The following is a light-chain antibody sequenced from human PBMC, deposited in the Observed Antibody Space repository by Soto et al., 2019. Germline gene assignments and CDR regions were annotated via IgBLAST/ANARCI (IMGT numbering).Light chain of an antibody. J-gene: IGKJ5*01. Sequence: DIQLTQSPSFLSPSIGESVTITCRASQVISSSLAWYQVKPGKAPKLLIYAASTLESGVPSRFSATVSGTEFSLTITSRQPEDFATYDCQQLCESPITLGQGTRLEIK. CDR1: QVISSS. CDR2: AAS. V-gene: IGKV1-9*01. CDR3: QQLCESPIT.